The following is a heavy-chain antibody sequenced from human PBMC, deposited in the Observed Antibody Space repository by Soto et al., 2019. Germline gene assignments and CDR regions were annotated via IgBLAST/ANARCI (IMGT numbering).Heavy chain of an antibody. D-gene: IGHD1-1*01. Sequence: PSQTLSLTCAISGDSVSGNSAAWNWIRPSPSRGLEWLARTYYRSRWYNDYAVSVRSRITVNADTSKNQFSLQLTSVTPEDTAIYYCAGTTSHHWLYMDVWGRGTTVNVSS. CDR2: TYYRSRWYN. CDR1: GDSVSGNSAA. V-gene: IGHV6-1*01. J-gene: IGHJ6*03. CDR3: AGTTSHHWLYMDV.